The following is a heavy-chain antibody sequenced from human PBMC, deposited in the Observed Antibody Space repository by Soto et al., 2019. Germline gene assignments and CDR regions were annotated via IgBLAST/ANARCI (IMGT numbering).Heavy chain of an antibody. J-gene: IGHJ4*02. CDR3: ARLNHYYDKAGDY. D-gene: IGHD3-22*01. CDR1: GGSISSYY. V-gene: IGHV4-59*12. CDR2: IYYSGST. Sequence: SETLSLTCTVSGGSISSYYWSWIRQPPGKGLEWIGYIYYSGSTNYNPSLKSRVTISADKSIGTAYLQWSSLKASDTAMYFCARLNHYYDKAGDYWGQGTLVTVSS.